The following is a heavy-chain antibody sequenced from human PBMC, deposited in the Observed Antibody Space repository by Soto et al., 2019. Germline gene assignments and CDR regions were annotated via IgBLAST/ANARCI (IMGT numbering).Heavy chain of an antibody. CDR1: GGSLSNYY. D-gene: IGHD5-12*01. J-gene: IGHJ6*03. Sequence: SEILSLTCAVNGGSLSNYYWSWIRQPPGKGVEWIGEINHSGSTYYNPSLKSRVTISVDTSKNQFSLKLSSVTAADTAVYYCARLTEFEGHIVATTHYYYYMDVWGKGTTVTVSS. CDR3: ARLTEFEGHIVATTHYYYYMDV. V-gene: IGHV4-34*09. CDR2: INHSGST.